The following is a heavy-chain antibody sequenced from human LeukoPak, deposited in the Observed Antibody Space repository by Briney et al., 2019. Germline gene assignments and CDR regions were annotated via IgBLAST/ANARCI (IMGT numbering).Heavy chain of an antibody. CDR1: GGSISSYY. D-gene: IGHD2-2*01. Sequence: PSETLSLTCTVSGGSISSYYWSWIRQPAGKGLEWIGRIYTSGSTNYNPSLKSRVTMSVDTSKNQFSLKLSSVTAADTAVYYCARDTPSHPRYNWLDPWGQGTLVTVSS. J-gene: IGHJ5*02. CDR2: IYTSGST. V-gene: IGHV4-4*07. CDR3: ARDTPSHPRYNWLDP.